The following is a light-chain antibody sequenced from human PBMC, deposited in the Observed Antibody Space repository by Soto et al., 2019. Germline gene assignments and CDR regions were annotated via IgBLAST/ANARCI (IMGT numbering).Light chain of an antibody. CDR3: MQARPTPGT. CDR2: LGS. J-gene: IGKJ5*01. V-gene: IGKV2-28*01. CDR1: QSLLHRNGYNY. Sequence: DIVMTQSPPSLPVTPGEPASFSCRSSQSLLHRNGYNYLDWYLQKPVQSPQLLIYLGSNRASGVPDRFSGSGSGTDFTLKISRVEAEDVGVYYCMQARPTPGTFGQGTRLEI.